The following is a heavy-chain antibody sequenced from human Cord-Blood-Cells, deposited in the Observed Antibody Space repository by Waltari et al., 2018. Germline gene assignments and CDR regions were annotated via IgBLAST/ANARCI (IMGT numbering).Heavy chain of an antibody. CDR1: GFTFSSSA. J-gene: IGHJ3*02. CDR2: ISYDGSNK. Sequence: QVQLVESGGGVVQPGRSLRLSCAASGFTFSSSAMHWVRQAPGKGLEWVAVISYDGSNKYYADSVKGRFTISRDNSKNTLYLQMNSLRAEDTAVYYCARGRGAFDIWGQGTMVTVSS. V-gene: IGHV3-30-3*01. CDR3: ARGRGAFDI. D-gene: IGHD3-10*01.